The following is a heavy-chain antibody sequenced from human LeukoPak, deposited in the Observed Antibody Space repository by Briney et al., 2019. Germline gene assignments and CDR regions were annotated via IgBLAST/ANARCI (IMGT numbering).Heavy chain of an antibody. V-gene: IGHV5-51*01. CDR2: IYPGDSDT. CDR1: GYSFTSYW. J-gene: IGHJ3*02. CDR3: ARAPDLDIVVVYDAFDI. D-gene: IGHD2-2*01. Sequence: GESLKISCKGSGYSFTSYWIGWVRQMPGKGLECMGIIYPGDSDTRYSPSFQGQVTISADKSISTAYLQWSSLKASDTAMYYCARAPDLDIVVVYDAFDIWGQGTMVTVSS.